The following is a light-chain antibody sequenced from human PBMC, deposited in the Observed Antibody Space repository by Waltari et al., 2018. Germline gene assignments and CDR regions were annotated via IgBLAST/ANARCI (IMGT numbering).Light chain of an antibody. CDR2: ATS. Sequence: DIQLTQSPSSLSASVGDRVSITCRASQVITNSLAWSQQKPGIAPKLLLYATSRLESGVPSRFSGSESGTDYTLTINSLQPEDFATYYCQQYYSSLPYTFGQGTKLEIK. CDR3: QQYYSSLPYT. CDR1: QVITNS. V-gene: IGKV1-NL1*01. J-gene: IGKJ2*01.